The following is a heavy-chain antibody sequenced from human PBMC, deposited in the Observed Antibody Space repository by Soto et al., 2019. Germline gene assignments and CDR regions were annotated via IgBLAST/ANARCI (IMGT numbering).Heavy chain of an antibody. D-gene: IGHD1-1*01. CDR3: ARRTVTGSEYNFYYYGMDV. CDR1: GGTLNSYA. J-gene: IGHJ6*02. CDR2: IIPIFGNT. Sequence: QVQLVPPGVEVKKPGSSVKVSCKASGGTLNSYAIDWVRQSPGQGLEWMGGIIPIFGNTSYAQRLQGRVKSTADESTRTAYMELSTLTSEDTAVYYCARRTVTGSEYNFYYYGMDVWGPGTTVIVSS. V-gene: IGHV1-69*12.